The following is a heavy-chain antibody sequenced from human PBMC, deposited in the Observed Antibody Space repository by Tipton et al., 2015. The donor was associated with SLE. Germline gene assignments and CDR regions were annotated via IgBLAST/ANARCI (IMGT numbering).Heavy chain of an antibody. CDR2: IYYSGIT. V-gene: IGHV4-31*02. CDR3: ARATRRGGVTTELAD. D-gene: IGHD1-14*01. Sequence: SWVRQGPGKGLEWIGYIYYSGITYYNPSLKSRVSMSVDTSKNQFSLKLSSVTAADTAVYFCARATRRGGVTTELADWGQGTLVTVSS. J-gene: IGHJ4*02.